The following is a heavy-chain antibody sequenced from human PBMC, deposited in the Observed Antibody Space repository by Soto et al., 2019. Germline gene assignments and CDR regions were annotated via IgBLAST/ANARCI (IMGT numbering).Heavy chain of an antibody. J-gene: IGHJ4*02. CDR2: IYYSGST. V-gene: IGHV4-30-4*01. CDR1: GGSISSGDYY. D-gene: IGHD4-17*01. Sequence: QVQLQESGPGLVKPSQTLSLTCTVSGGSISSGDYYWSWIRQPPGKGLEWIGYIYYSGSTYYNPSLMSRVTISVDTSKNQFSLKLSSVTAADTAVYYCAAYAATVTTPLDYWGQGTLVTVSS. CDR3: AAYAATVTTPLDY.